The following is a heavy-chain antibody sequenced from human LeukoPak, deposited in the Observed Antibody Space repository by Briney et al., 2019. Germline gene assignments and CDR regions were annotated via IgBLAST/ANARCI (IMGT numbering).Heavy chain of an antibody. CDR1: GGSFSGYY. J-gene: IGHJ4*02. D-gene: IGHD2-2*01. CDR2: INHSGST. V-gene: IGHV4-34*01. Sequence: SETLSLTCAVYGGSFSGYYWSWIRQPPGKGLEWIGEINHSGSTNYNPSLKSRVTISVDTSKNQFSLKLSSVTAADTAVCYCARGIVVVPAAYDYWGQGTLVTVSS. CDR3: ARGIVVVPAAYDY.